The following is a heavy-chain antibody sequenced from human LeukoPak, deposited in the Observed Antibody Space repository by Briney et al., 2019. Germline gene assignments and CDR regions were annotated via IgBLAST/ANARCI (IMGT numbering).Heavy chain of an antibody. CDR2: VYTSGST. J-gene: IGHJ4*02. D-gene: IGHD3-3*01. Sequence: SETLSLTCTVSGDSMSTYYWSWIRPPAGKGLEWVGRVYTSGSTNYNPSLKSRVTISVDNSKNHFSLRLTSVTAADTAMYYCARGPSTIFGLYYFDYWGQGTLVTVSS. CDR3: ARGPSTIFGLYYFDY. CDR1: GDSMSTYY. V-gene: IGHV4-4*07.